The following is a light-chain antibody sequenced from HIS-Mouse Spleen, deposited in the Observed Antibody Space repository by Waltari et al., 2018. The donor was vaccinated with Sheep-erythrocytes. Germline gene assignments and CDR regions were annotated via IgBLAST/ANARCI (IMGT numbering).Light chain of an antibody. CDR2: DAS. J-gene: IGKJ1*01. CDR1: PGISSA. V-gene: IGKV1D-13*01. CDR3: QQFNNYPRT. Sequence: AIQLTQSPSSLSASVGDGVTITCRASPGISSALAWYQQKPGKAPKLLIYDASSLESGVPSRFSGSGSGTEFTLTISSLQPEDFATYYCQQFNNYPRTFGQGTKVEIK.